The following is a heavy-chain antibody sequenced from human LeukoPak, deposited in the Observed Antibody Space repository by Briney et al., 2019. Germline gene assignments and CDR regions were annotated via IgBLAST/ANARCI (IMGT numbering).Heavy chain of an antibody. J-gene: IGHJ4*02. D-gene: IGHD6-6*01. Sequence: TSDTLPLTCTVSGGSISSGGYYWSWIRQPPGKGLEWIGYIYHSGSTYYNPSLKSRVTISVDRSKNQFSLKLSSVTAADTAVYYCARVPSSSSLPFDYWGQGTLVTVSS. CDR3: ARVPSSSSLPFDY. CDR2: IYHSGST. CDR1: GGSISSGGYY. V-gene: IGHV4-30-2*01.